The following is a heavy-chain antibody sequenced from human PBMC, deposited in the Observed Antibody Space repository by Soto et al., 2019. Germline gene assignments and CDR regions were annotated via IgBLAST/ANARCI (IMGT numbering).Heavy chain of an antibody. D-gene: IGHD2-21*02. CDR2: IIPLFGTA. J-gene: IGHJ4*02. CDR1: GGIFSSNT. Sequence: QVYLVQSGAEVKKPGSSVKISCKASGGIFSSNTINWVRQATGQGLEWMGGIIPLFGTANSAEKFQGRVTITADKPTKTEYMELTSLRSEDTAVYYCASKAACGGDCYAFDSWGQGTLVTVSS. CDR3: ASKAACGGDCYAFDS. V-gene: IGHV1-69*06.